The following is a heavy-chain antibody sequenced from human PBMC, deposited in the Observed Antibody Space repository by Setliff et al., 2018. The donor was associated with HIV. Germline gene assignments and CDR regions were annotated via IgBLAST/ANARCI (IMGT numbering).Heavy chain of an antibody. Sequence: SETLSLTCTVSGYSISSGYYWSWIRQPPGKGLEWIGEINHSGNTNYNPSLKSRVTISVDTSKNQFSLKLNSVTAADTAVYYCARLGAENFGDYDWVDYWGQGTLVTVSS. D-gene: IGHD5-12*01. CDR3: ARLGAENFGDYDWVDY. CDR1: GYSISSGYY. CDR2: INHSGNT. V-gene: IGHV4-38-2*02. J-gene: IGHJ4*02.